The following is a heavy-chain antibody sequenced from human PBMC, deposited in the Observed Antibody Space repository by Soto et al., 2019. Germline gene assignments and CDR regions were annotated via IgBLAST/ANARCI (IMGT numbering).Heavy chain of an antibody. Sequence: GGSLRLSCAASGFTFSSYAMHWVRQAPGKGLEYVSAISSNGGSTYYANSVKGRFTISRDNSKNTLYLQMGSLRAEDMAVYYCARNPNTIFGVVDPNYYMDVWGKGTTVTVSS. CDR2: ISSNGGST. D-gene: IGHD3-3*01. V-gene: IGHV3-64*01. CDR1: GFTFSSYA. CDR3: ARNPNTIFGVVDPNYYMDV. J-gene: IGHJ6*03.